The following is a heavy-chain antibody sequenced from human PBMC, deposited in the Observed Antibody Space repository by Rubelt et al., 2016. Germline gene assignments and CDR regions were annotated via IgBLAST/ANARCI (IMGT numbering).Heavy chain of an antibody. J-gene: IGHJ2*01. V-gene: IGHV4-39*07. Sequence: QVQLQESGPGLVKPLETLSLICTVSGASIDSRDYFWGWIRQPPGKGLEWIGSISYGGITYFNSSLQSRVITSFDTSRDQFSRSLTALTAADTAVYHCARMSLADARWYFDHWGRGTPVTVSP. CDR1: GASIDSRDYF. CDR3: ARMSLADARWYFDH. CDR2: ISYGGIT.